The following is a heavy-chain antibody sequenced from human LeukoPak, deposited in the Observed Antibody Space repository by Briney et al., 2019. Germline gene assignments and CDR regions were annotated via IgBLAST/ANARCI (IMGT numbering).Heavy chain of an antibody. CDR1: GFTVSDNY. J-gene: IGHJ3*02. Sequence: EGSLRLSCAASGFTVSDNYMTWVRQAPGKGLEWVSSIYSAGATHYAGSVKGRFTISRDNSKNTLYLQMNSLRAEDMAVYYCARIEWERLGRAFDIWGQGTMVTVSS. CDR3: ARIEWERLGRAFDI. CDR2: IYSAGAT. D-gene: IGHD1-26*01. V-gene: IGHV3-53*01.